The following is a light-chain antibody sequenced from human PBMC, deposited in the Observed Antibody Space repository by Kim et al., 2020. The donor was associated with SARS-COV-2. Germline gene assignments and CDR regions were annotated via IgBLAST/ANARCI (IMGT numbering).Light chain of an antibody. CDR3: QSYDSSLSGPV. J-gene: IGLJ2*01. Sequence: RVTSRATGVCPGMWEGFGVRWYHQLPGSAPKLPIFGNRSRPSGVPARFSGSKSGTSASLAITGLQAEDEADYYCQSYDSSLSGPVFGGGTQLTVL. CDR1: CPGMWEGFG. V-gene: IGLV1-40*01. CDR2: GNR.